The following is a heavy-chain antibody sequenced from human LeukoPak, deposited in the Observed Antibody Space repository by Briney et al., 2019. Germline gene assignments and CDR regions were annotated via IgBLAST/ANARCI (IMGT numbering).Heavy chain of an antibody. CDR1: GFTFSSYG. CDR2: ISGSGGST. Sequence: PGGSLRLSCAASGFTFSSYGMSWVRQAPGKGLEWVSAISGSGGSTYYADSVKGRFTISRDNSKNTLYLQMNSLRAEDTAVYYCANSNYDSSGFQFDYWGQGTLVTVSS. D-gene: IGHD3-22*01. J-gene: IGHJ4*02. CDR3: ANSNYDSSGFQFDY. V-gene: IGHV3-23*01.